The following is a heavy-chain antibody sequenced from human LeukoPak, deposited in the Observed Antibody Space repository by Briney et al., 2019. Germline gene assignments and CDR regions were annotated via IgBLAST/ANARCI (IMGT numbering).Heavy chain of an antibody. CDR1: GGSIRSSYYY. D-gene: IGHD4-17*01. V-gene: IGHV4-39*02. CDR2: IFYSGST. Sequence: PSETLSLTCTVSGGSIRSSYYYWGWIRQPPGKGLEWIGSIFYSGSTYYNPALKSRVTISVDTSKNHFSLKLSSVTAADTAVYYCATDQLFYGDSRGYWGQGTLVTVSS. J-gene: IGHJ4*02. CDR3: ATDQLFYGDSRGY.